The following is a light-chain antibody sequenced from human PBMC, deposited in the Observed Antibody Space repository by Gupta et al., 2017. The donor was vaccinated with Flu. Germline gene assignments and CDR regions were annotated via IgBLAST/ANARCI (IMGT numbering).Light chain of an antibody. V-gene: IGLV2-14*01. CDR3: SSFTGSGTV. Sequence: QSALTQPASVSGSPGQSITLSCTGTNGNVGTYDSVSWYQQHPGEAPRLIIYEVSYRPSGISNRFSGSKSGNTASLTISGLQAEDEADYYCSSFTGSGTVFGGGTKVAVL. CDR2: EVS. CDR1: NGNVGTYDS. J-gene: IGLJ3*02.